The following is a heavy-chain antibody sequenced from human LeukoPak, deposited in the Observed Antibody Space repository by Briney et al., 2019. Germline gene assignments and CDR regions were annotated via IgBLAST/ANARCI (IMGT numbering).Heavy chain of an antibody. CDR2: ISGSGGST. CDR1: GFTFSSYA. Sequence: GGSLRLSCAAXGFTFSSYAMSWVRQAPGKGLEWVSAISGSGGSTYYADSVKGRFTISRDNSKNTLYLQMNSLRAEDTAVYYCAKGSYYYDSSGPAYWGQGTLVTVSS. V-gene: IGHV3-23*01. J-gene: IGHJ4*02. CDR3: AKGSYYYDSSGPAY. D-gene: IGHD3-22*01.